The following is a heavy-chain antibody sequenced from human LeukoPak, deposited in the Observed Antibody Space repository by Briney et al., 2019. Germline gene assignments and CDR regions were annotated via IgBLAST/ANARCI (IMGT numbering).Heavy chain of an antibody. J-gene: IGHJ5*02. V-gene: IGHV3-30*02. CDR1: GFTFSGFG. CDR2: IRYDASNK. Sequence: PGRSLRLPCAASGFTFSGFGMHWVRQAPGKGLEWVAFIRYDASNKYYADSVKGRFTISRDNSKNTLYLQMNSLRAEDTAVYYCATDVHPGNNWFDPWGQGTLVTVSS. CDR3: ATDVHPGNNWFDP. D-gene: IGHD1-1*01.